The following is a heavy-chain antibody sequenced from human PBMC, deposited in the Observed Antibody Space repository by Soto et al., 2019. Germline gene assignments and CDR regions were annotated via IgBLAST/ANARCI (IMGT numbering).Heavy chain of an antibody. CDR1: GYTLTELS. D-gene: IGHD3-10*01. CDR2: FDPEDGET. V-gene: IGHV1-24*01. J-gene: IGHJ5*02. Sequence: QVQLVQSGAEVKKPGASVKVSCKVSGYTLTELSMHWVRQAPGKGLEWMGGFDPEDGETIYAQKFQGRVTMTEDTSTDTAYMELSSLRSEDTAVYYCAKRALWFGDLFHRSSTDLSENWFDPWGQGTLVTVSS. CDR3: AKRALWFGDLFHRSSTDLSENWFDP.